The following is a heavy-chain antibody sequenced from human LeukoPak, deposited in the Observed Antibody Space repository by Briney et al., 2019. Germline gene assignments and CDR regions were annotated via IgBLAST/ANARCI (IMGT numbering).Heavy chain of an antibody. CDR2: IYPGDSDT. D-gene: IGHD2-2*01. Sequence: GESLKISCKGSGYSFTSYWIGWVRQMPGKGLEWMGIIYPGDSDTRYSPSFQGQVTISADKSISTAYLQWSSLKASDTAMYYCARREYCNTTSCYYFDYWGQGTLVTVSS. V-gene: IGHV5-51*01. J-gene: IGHJ4*02. CDR3: ARREYCNTTSCYYFDY. CDR1: GYSFTSYW.